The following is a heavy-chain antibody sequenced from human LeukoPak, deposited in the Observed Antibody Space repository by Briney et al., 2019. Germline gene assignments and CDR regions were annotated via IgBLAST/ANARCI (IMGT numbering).Heavy chain of an antibody. V-gene: IGHV4-39*01. Sequence: PSETLSHSCTVSGGSISSSSYYWGWIRQPPGKGLEWIGSIYYSGSTYYNPPLKSRVTISVDTSKNQFSLKLSSVTAADTAVYYCARVEMARILFDYWGQGPLLSVSS. D-gene: IGHD5-24*01. CDR3: ARVEMARILFDY. CDR1: GGSISSSSYY. J-gene: IGHJ4*02. CDR2: IYYSGST.